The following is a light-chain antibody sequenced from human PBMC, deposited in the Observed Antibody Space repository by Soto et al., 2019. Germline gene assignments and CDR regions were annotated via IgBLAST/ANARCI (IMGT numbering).Light chain of an antibody. V-gene: IGKV2-28*01. CDR2: LGS. CDR3: TQGLETPT. Sequence: DVVMTQSPLSLSVTPGEPASISCRSSESLLHSIGYNYLDWYLQKPGQSPQLLIYLGSNRASGVTDTFSGSGSGTDFTLKISKVEADDVGVYYCTQGLETPTFGQGTKVEIK. J-gene: IGKJ1*01. CDR1: ESLLHSIGYNY.